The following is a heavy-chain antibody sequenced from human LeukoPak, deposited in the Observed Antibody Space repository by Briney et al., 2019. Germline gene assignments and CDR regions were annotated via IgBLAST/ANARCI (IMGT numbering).Heavy chain of an antibody. CDR2: ISGSGGST. V-gene: IGHV3-23*01. Sequence: GGTLRLSCAASGFTFSSYGMSWVRQAPGKGLEWVSAISGSGGSTYYADSVKGRFTISRDNSKNTLYLQMNSLRAEDTAVYYCARGHYDYVWGTRGWFDPWGQGTLVTVSS. J-gene: IGHJ5*02. D-gene: IGHD3-16*01. CDR1: GFTFSSYG. CDR3: ARGHYDYVWGTRGWFDP.